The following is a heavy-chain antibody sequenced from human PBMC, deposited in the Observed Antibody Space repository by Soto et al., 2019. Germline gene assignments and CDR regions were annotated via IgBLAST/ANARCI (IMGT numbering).Heavy chain of an antibody. D-gene: IGHD3-16*01. V-gene: IGHV4-39*01. CDR3: ARRERYYGSPGWFDP. CDR1: GGSINDFAYY. CDR2: VYHNENT. Sequence: SETLSLTCTVSGGSINDFAYYWGWIRQPPGKGLELIGTVYHNENTYYNPSLKSRVTISVDTAKNQFSLKVTSVTAADTAIYFCARRERYYGSPGWFDPWGQGTLVTVSS. J-gene: IGHJ5*02.